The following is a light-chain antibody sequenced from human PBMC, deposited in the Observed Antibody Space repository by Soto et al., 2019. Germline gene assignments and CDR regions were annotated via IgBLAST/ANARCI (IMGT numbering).Light chain of an antibody. Sequence: AIQLTQSPSSLSASVGDRVTITCRASQGISGVLAWYQQKPGKPPKLLSSGASSLQSGVPSRFSDSASGTDFTLTITSLQPEDFATYFCQHFNSYPPTFGGGTEVEIK. CDR3: QHFNSYPPT. J-gene: IGKJ4*01. V-gene: IGKV1-13*02. CDR2: GAS. CDR1: QGISGV.